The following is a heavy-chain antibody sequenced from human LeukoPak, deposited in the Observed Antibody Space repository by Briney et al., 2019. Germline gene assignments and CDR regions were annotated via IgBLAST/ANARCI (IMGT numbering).Heavy chain of an antibody. CDR2: AQGDGRLQ. V-gene: IGHV3-33*01. CDR1: GFSFSTYG. Sequence: PGGSLRLSCAASGFSFSTYGMHWVRQAPGKGLEWVAAAQGDGRLQYYADSVKGRFTISKDISKSTLYVQMNSLRVEDTAVYYCTSWGDTTAEYFQRWGQGTLVTVSS. CDR3: TSWGDTTAEYFQR. D-gene: IGHD2-21*02. J-gene: IGHJ1*01.